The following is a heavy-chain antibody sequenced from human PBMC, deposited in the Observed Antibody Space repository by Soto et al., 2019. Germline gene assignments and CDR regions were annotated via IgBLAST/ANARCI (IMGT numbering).Heavy chain of an antibody. CDR1: GFTVSSNY. J-gene: IGHJ4*02. V-gene: IGHV3-53*01. CDR3: ARDRTFDY. CDR2: IHSDGST. Sequence: GGSLRLSCAASGFTVSSNYMNWVRQVPGKGLEWVSVIHSDGSTYYADSVKGRFTISRDNSENTLYLQMNNLRAEDTAVYYCARDRTFDYWGQGTLVTVSS.